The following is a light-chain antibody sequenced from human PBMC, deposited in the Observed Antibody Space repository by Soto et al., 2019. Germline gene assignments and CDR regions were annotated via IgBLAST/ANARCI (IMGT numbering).Light chain of an antibody. CDR2: GNN. Sequence: QSVVTQPPSVSGAPGQRVTISCTGSSSNIGAGYDVHWYQQFPGTAPKLLIYGNNHRPSGVPDRFSGSKSGTSASLAITGLQAEDEADYYCQSFDTRLNSVVFGGGTKLTVL. CDR1: SSNIGAGYD. J-gene: IGLJ2*01. V-gene: IGLV1-40*01. CDR3: QSFDTRLNSVV.